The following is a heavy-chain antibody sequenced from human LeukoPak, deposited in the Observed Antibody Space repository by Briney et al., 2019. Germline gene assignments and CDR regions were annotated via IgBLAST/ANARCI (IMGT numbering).Heavy chain of an antibody. CDR3: ASYPRSIPTPPFDY. J-gene: IGHJ4*02. CDR2: INPNNGDT. Sequence: ASVKVSCKDSGYTFTAQYMHWVRQAPGPGLEWMGWINPNNGDTKYAQSFLGRVTMNRDTSTTTAYMELSSLRSDDTAVYFCASYPRSIPTPPFDYWGQGTLVTVSS. D-gene: IGHD2-21*01. CDR1: GYTFTAQY. V-gene: IGHV1-2*02.